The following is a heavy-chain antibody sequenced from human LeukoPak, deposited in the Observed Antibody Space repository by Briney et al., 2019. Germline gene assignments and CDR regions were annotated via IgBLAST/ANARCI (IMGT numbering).Heavy chain of an antibody. J-gene: IGHJ3*02. D-gene: IGHD2-15*01. CDR2: IKQDGSEK. V-gene: IGHV3-7*01. CDR1: GFTFSSYW. Sequence: GGSLRLSCAASGFTFSSYWMSWVRQAPGKGLEWVANIKQDGSEKYYVDSVKGRFTISRDNAKNSLYLQMNSLRAEDTAVYYCARFGRCSGGSCYSAHDAFDIWGQGTMATVSS. CDR3: ARFGRCSGGSCYSAHDAFDI.